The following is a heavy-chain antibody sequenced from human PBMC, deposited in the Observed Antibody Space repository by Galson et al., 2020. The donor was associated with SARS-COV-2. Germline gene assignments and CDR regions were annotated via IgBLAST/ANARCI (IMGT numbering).Heavy chain of an antibody. CDR2: ISYDGSNK. D-gene: IGHD3-3*01. Sequence: GGSLRLSCAASGFTFSSYAMHWARQAPGNGLEWVAVISYDGSNKYYEDSVKGRFTISRDNSKNTLYLQMNSLRAEDTAAYYCASPRRDVWSGYYEVVGDYWGQGTLVTVSS. J-gene: IGHJ4*02. CDR3: ASPRRDVWSGYYEVVGDY. CDR1: GFTFSSYA. V-gene: IGHV3-30*04.